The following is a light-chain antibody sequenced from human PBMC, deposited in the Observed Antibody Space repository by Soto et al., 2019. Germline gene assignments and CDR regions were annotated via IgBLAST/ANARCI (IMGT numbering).Light chain of an antibody. CDR3: QQYGSSPGT. CDR2: GAS. CDR1: QSVSNN. V-gene: IGKV3-15*01. J-gene: IGKJ1*01. Sequence: EIVMTQSPATLSVSPGERATLSCRASQSVSNNLAWYQKNPGQAPRLLIYGASPRATGIPARFSGSGSGTEFTLTISSLQSEDFAVYYCQQYGSSPGTFGQGTKVEIK.